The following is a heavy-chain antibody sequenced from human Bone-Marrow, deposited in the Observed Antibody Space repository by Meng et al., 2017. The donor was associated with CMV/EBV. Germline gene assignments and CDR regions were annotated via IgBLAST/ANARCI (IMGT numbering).Heavy chain of an antibody. CDR2: ISNSNNYI. D-gene: IGHD3-22*01. V-gene: IGHV3-21*01. CDR1: GFTFSSYE. Sequence: GESLKISCAASGFTFSSYEMNWIRQAPGKGLEWVSSISNSNNYIYYADSVKGRFTISRDNAKNSLYLQMNSLRAEDTAVYYCARDRSGYYSALDYWGQGTLVTVSS. CDR3: ARDRSGYYSALDY. J-gene: IGHJ4*02.